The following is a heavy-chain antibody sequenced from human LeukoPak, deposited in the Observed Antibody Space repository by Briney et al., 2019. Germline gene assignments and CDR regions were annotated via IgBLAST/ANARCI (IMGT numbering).Heavy chain of an antibody. CDR1: GFTLSSYW. Sequence: GGSLRLSCGASGFTLSSYWMHWVRQAPGKGLVWVSRINSDGSSTTYADSVKGRFTISRDNVKNTLYLQMNSLRVEDTAVYYCAREGRVSGYDFDFWGQGTLVTVSS. V-gene: IGHV3-74*03. CDR2: INSDGSST. D-gene: IGHD5-12*01. J-gene: IGHJ4*02. CDR3: AREGRVSGYDFDF.